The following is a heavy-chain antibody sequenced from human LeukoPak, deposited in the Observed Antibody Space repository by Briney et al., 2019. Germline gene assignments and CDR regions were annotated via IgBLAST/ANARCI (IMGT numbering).Heavy chain of an antibody. J-gene: IGHJ4*02. Sequence: GGALRLSCAASGFTLSSYWMGWVRQAPGKGLEWVANIKQDGSDKYYVDSVKGRFTISRDNAKSSLFLQMNSLRAEDTAVYYCARGLGYSYGNGDYWGQGTLVTVSS. CDR3: ARGLGYSYGNGDY. V-gene: IGHV3-7*01. CDR2: IKQDGSDK. D-gene: IGHD5-18*01. CDR1: GFTLSSYW.